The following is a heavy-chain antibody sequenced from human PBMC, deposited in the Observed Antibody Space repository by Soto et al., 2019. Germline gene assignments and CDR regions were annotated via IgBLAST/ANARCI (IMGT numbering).Heavy chain of an antibody. D-gene: IGHD7-27*01. V-gene: IGHV1-8*02. CDR2: MNPNSGNT. J-gene: IGHJ6*02. CDR1: GGTFSSYA. CDR3: ARGEVSGDSGGWDYYYGMDV. Sequence: QVQLVQSGAEVKKPGSSVKVSCKASGGTFSSYAISWVRQAPGQGLEWMGGMNPNSGNTGYAQKFQGRVTMTRNTSISTAYMELSSLRSEDTAVYYCARGEVSGDSGGWDYYYGMDVWGQGTTVTVSS.